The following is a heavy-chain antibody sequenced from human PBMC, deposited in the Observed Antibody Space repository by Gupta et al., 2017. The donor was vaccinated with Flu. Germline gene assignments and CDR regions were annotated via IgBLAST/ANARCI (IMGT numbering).Heavy chain of an antibody. CDR3: ARAGRFKAVAGHNDAFDI. CDR1: GFTFSSYD. Sequence: EVQLVESGGGLVQPGGSLRLSCAASGFTFSSYDMHWVRQATGKGLEWVSAIGTAGDTYYPGSVKGRFTISRENAKNSLYLQMNSLRAGDTAVYYCARAGRFKAVAGHNDAFDIWGQGTMVTVSS. CDR2: IGTAGDT. D-gene: IGHD6-19*01. J-gene: IGHJ3*02. V-gene: IGHV3-13*04.